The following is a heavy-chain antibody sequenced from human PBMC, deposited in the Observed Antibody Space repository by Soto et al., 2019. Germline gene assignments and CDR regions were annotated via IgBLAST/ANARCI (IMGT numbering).Heavy chain of an antibody. D-gene: IGHD1-26*01. V-gene: IGHV1-2*04. CDR3: ARGGGELGGGYYHYYYMDV. CDR2: INPNSGGT. CDR1: GYTFTGDY. Sequence: ASLKVSCKASGYTFTGDYMHWVRQDPGQGLEWMGWINPNSGGTNYAQKFQGWVTMTRGTSISTAYMELSRLRSDDTAVYYCARGGGELGGGYYHYYYMDVWGKGTTVTVSS. J-gene: IGHJ6*03.